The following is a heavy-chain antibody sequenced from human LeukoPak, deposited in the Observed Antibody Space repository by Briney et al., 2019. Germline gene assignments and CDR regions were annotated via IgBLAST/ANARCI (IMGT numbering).Heavy chain of an antibody. Sequence: PGGSLRLSCAASGFTFDDYAMHWVRQAPGKGLEWVSGISWNSGSIGYADSVKGRFTISRDNAKNFLYLDMNSLRAEDMALYYCAKGYYYDSSGLFDYWGQGTLVTVSS. CDR2: ISWNSGSI. V-gene: IGHV3-9*03. CDR1: GFTFDDYA. CDR3: AKGYYYDSSGLFDY. J-gene: IGHJ4*02. D-gene: IGHD3-22*01.